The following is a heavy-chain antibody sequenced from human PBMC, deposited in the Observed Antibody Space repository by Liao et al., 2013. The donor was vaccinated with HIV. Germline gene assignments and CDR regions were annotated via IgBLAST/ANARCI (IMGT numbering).Heavy chain of an antibody. D-gene: IGHD3-9*01. CDR3: ARVPDILTGNDAFDI. V-gene: IGHV4-34*01. CDR2: INHSGST. Sequence: QVQLQQWGAGLLKPSETLSLTCAVYGGSFSGYYWSWIRQPPGKGLEWIGEINHSGSTNYNPSLKSRVTISVDTSKNQFSLKLSSVTAADTAVYYCARVPDILTGNDAFDIWGQGTMVTVSS. CDR1: GGSFSGYY. J-gene: IGHJ3*02.